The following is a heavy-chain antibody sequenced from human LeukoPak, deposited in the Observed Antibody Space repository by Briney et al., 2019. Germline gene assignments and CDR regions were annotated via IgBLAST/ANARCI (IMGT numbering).Heavy chain of an antibody. CDR1: GFTFSSYA. CDR2: ISGRGDLE. J-gene: IGHJ6*03. V-gene: IGHV3-23*01. CDR3: AREGDFWSGYPIDHYYYYMDV. D-gene: IGHD3-3*01. Sequence: GGSLRLSCAASGFTFSSYAMTWVRQAPGKGLEWVSTISGRGDLEFYTESVKGRFTISRDHSKNSVHLQMDSLRAEDTAIYYCAREGDFWSGYPIDHYYYYMDVWGKGTTVTVTS.